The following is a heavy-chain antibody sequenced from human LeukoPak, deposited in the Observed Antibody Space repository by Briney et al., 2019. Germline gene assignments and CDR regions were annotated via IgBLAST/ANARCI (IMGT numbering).Heavy chain of an antibody. CDR2: INPSGGST. J-gene: IGHJ3*02. V-gene: IGHV1-2*06. CDR3: ARGPRLDSSGWYYGAFDI. Sequence: ASVKVSCKASGYTFTGYYMHWVRQAPGQGLEWMGRINPSGGSTNYAQKFQGRVTMTRDTSISTAYMELSRLRSDDTAVYYCARGPRLDSSGWYYGAFDIWGQGTMVTVSS. CDR1: GYTFTGYY. D-gene: IGHD6-19*01.